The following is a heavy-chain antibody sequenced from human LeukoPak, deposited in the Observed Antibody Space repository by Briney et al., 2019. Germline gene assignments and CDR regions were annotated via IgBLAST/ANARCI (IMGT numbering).Heavy chain of an antibody. V-gene: IGHV3-7*05. J-gene: IGHJ5*02. Sequence: PGGSLRLSCAASGLPFSNYAMSWVRQAPGKGLEWLGNIKEDGSAKRYADSVRGRFTISRDNAQTTLYLQMNSLRAEDTAVYYCARASDPWLQLTWGQGTLVTVSP. CDR2: IKEDGSAK. CDR3: ARASDPWLQLT. D-gene: IGHD5-24*01. CDR1: GLPFSNYA.